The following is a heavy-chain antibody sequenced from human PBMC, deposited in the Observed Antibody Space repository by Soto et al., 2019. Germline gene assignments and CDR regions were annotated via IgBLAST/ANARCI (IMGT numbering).Heavy chain of an antibody. D-gene: IGHD6-13*01. Sequence: GGSLRLSCEASGFTISGCSMNWVRQAPGKGLEWLAYITIRTGNIVYADSVRGRFTISADNAENSVFLQMDSLRAEDTAVYYCVKFLSADGTHYYFDYRTQRTPVPVS. CDR1: GFTISGCS. J-gene: IGHJ4*02. V-gene: IGHV3-48*01. CDR3: VKFLSADGTHYYFDY. CDR2: ITIRTGNI.